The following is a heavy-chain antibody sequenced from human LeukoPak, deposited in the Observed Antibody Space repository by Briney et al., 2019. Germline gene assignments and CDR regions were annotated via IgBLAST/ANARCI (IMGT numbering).Heavy chain of an antibody. Sequence: GGSLRLSCAASGFTFSSYAMPWVRQAPGKGLEYVSAISSNGGSTYYANSVKGRFTISRDNSKNTLYLQMGSLRAEDMAVYYCAREVAAGRSFDYWGQGTLVTVSS. J-gene: IGHJ4*02. D-gene: IGHD6-13*01. CDR3: AREVAAGRSFDY. CDR2: ISSNGGST. V-gene: IGHV3-64*01. CDR1: GFTFSSYA.